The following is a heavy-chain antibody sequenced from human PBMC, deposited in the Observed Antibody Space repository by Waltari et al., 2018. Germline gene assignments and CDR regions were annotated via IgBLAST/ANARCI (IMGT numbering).Heavy chain of an antibody. D-gene: IGHD4-17*01. CDR1: GSSFSNYW. CDR3: ARQRGYGDDERYFDY. J-gene: IGHJ4*02. Sequence: EVQLVQSGAEVKQPGESLTISCKVSGSSFSNYWLGWVRQIPGNGLEWIGIIYPCDSDTRYSPSFQGQVTISADKSTNTAYLQWSSLQASDTAMYYCARQRGYGDDERYFDYWGQGTLVTDSS. V-gene: IGHV5-51*01. CDR2: IYPCDSDT.